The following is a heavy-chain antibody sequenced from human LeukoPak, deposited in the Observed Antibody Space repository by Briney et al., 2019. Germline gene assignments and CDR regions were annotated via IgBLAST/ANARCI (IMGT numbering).Heavy chain of an antibody. CDR3: ARGTTHFLYDYVWGSYRGHQFDY. J-gene: IGHJ4*02. D-gene: IGHD3-16*02. Sequence: ASVKVSFKASGYTFTGYYMHWVRQAPGQGLEWMGWINPNSGGTNYAQKFQGRVTMTRDTSISTAYMELSRLRSDDTAVYYCARGTTHFLYDYVWGSYRGHQFDYWGQGTLVTVSS. CDR1: GYTFTGYY. V-gene: IGHV1-2*02. CDR2: INPNSGGT.